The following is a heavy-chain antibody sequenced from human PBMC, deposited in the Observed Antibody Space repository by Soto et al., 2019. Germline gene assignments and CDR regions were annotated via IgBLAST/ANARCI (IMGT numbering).Heavy chain of an antibody. D-gene: IGHD3-10*01. Sequence: GGSLRLSCAASGFTFSSYWMSWVRQAPGKGLEWVANIKQDGSEKYYVDSVKGRFTISRDNAKNSLYLQMNSLRAEDTAVYYCARVVMVRGVIITSTGDAFDIWGQGTMVTVSS. CDR3: ARVVMVRGVIITSTGDAFDI. V-gene: IGHV3-7*01. J-gene: IGHJ3*02. CDR2: IKQDGSEK. CDR1: GFTFSSYW.